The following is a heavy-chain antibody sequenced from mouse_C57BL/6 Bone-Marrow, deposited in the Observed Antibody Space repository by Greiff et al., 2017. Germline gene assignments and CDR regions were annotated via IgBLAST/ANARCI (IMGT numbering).Heavy chain of an antibody. J-gene: IGHJ2*01. Sequence: QVQLQQPGAELVKPGASVMMSCTASGYTFTSYWITWVKQRPGQGLEWIGDIYPGSGSTNYNEKFKSKATLTVDTSSSTAYMQLSSLTAEDSAVYYCARRSPSYGSSFFDYWGQGTTLTVSS. D-gene: IGHD1-1*01. CDR3: ARRSPSYGSSFFDY. CDR1: GYTFTSYW. CDR2: IYPGSGST. V-gene: IGHV1-55*01.